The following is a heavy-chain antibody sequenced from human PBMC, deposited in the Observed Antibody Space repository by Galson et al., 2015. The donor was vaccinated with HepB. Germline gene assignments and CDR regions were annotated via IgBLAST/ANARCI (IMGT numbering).Heavy chain of an antibody. CDR1: GSTFSNYA. CDR3: ARERESSGYFGYFDL. J-gene: IGHJ2*01. V-gene: IGHV3-64*01. Sequence: SLRLSCAASGSTFSNYAMHWVRQAPGKGPEYVSALTGNGGTTHYANSVQGRFTISGDISRNTMYLQTDSLRPEDMAVYYCARERESSGYFGYFDLWGRGTPVIVSS. CDR2: LTGNGGTT. D-gene: IGHD3-22*01.